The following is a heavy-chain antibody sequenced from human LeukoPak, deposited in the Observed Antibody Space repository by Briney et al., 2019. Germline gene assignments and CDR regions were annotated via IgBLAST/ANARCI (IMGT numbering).Heavy chain of an antibody. Sequence: GASVKVSCKASGYTVTGYYMHWVRQAPGQGLEWMGRINPNSGGTNYAQKFQGRVTMTRDTSISTAYMELSRLRSDDTAVYYCARDFPIVVVTGGDYWGQGTLVTVSS. J-gene: IGHJ4*02. CDR3: ARDFPIVVVTGGDY. CDR1: GYTVTGYY. CDR2: INPNSGGT. V-gene: IGHV1-2*06. D-gene: IGHD2-21*02.